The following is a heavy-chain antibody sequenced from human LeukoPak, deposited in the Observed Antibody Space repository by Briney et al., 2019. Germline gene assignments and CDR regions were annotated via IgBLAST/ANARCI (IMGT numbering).Heavy chain of an antibody. CDR3: ARGDYYDSSGYYSPLGGAFDI. D-gene: IGHD3-22*01. Sequence: SETLSLTCTVSGGSISSSSYYWGWIRQPPGNGLEWIGSIYYSGSTYYNPSLKSRVTISVDTSKNQFSLKLSSVTAADTAVYYCARGDYYDSSGYYSPLGGAFDIWGQGTMVTVSS. CDR1: GGSISSSSYY. CDR2: IYYSGST. J-gene: IGHJ3*02. V-gene: IGHV4-39*01.